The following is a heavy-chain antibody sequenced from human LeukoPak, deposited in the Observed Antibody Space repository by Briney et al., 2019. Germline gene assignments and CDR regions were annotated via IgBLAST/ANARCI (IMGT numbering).Heavy chain of an antibody. CDR2: INSDGSST. D-gene: IGHD3-10*01. CDR3: AKDPVNGWFYGSGSYSDY. J-gene: IGHJ4*02. V-gene: IGHV3-74*01. CDR1: GFTFSSYA. Sequence: GGSLRLSCAASGFTFSSYAMSWVRQAPGKGLVWVSRINSDGSSTSYADSVKGRFTISRDNAKNTLYLQMNSLRAEDTAVYYCAKDPVNGWFYGSGSYSDYWGQGTLVTVSS.